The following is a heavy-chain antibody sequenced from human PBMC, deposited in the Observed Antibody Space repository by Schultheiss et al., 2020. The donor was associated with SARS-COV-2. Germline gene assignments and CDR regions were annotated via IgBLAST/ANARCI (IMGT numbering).Heavy chain of an antibody. V-gene: IGHV4-34*09. CDR3: ARESSSTSRWFDP. CDR2: INHSGSS. CDR1: GGSFSGYY. Sequence: SETLSLTCAVYGGSFSGYYWSWIRQPPGKGLEWIGEINHSGSSNYNPSLKSRVTISVDTSKKQYSLILSSVTAADTAAYYCARESSSTSRWFDPWGQGTLVTVSS. D-gene: IGHD2-2*01. J-gene: IGHJ5*02.